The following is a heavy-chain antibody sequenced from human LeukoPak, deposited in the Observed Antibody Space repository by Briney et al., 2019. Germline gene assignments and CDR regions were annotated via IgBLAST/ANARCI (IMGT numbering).Heavy chain of an antibody. Sequence: SETLSLTCAVYGGSFSGYYWSWIRQPPGKGLEWIGEINHSGSTNYNPSLKSQVTISVDTSKNQFSLKLSSVTAADTAVYYCASGGSNFYYGMDVWGQGTTVTVSS. D-gene: IGHD2-15*01. J-gene: IGHJ6*02. CDR3: ASGGSNFYYGMDV. V-gene: IGHV4-34*01. CDR2: INHSGST. CDR1: GGSFSGYY.